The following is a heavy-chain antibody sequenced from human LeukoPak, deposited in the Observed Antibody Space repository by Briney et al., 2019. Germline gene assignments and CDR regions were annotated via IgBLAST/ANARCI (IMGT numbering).Heavy chain of an antibody. CDR3: ARVGSFGVAQPPYYYYYMDV. CDR1: GGSISSGGYY. J-gene: IGHJ6*03. D-gene: IGHD3-3*01. V-gene: IGHV4-30-2*01. CDR2: IYHSGST. Sequence: PSETLSLTCTVSGGSISSGGYYWSWIRQPPGKGLEWIGYIYHSGSTYYNPSLKSRVTISVDRSKNQFSLKLSSVTAADTAVYYCARVGSFGVAQPPYYYYYMDVWGKGTTVTVSS.